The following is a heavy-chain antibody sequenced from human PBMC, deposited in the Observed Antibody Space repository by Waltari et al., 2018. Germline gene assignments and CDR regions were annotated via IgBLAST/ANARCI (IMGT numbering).Heavy chain of an antibody. CDR2: IYYSGGT. Sequence: QLQLQESGPGLVKPSETLSLTCTVSGGSISSSSYYWGWIRQPPGKGLEWIGSIYYSGGTYYNPSLKSRVTISVDTSKNQFSLKLSSVTAADTAVYYYARARPYYGSGNPWYFDLWGRGTLVTVSS. CDR3: ARARPYYGSGNPWYFDL. CDR1: GGSISSSSYY. J-gene: IGHJ2*01. D-gene: IGHD3-10*01. V-gene: IGHV4-39*07.